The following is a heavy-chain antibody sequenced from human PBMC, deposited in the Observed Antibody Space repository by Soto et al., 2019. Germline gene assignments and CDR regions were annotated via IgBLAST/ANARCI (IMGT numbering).Heavy chain of an antibody. J-gene: IGHJ5*02. V-gene: IGHV1-46*01. CDR3: ARDTSSFGTFDP. Sequence: ASVKVSCKASGYTFTSYYIHWVRQAPGQGFEWMGKINPSGGGTSDAQKFQGRVTVTRDTSTSTVYMELSSLRSEDTAVYFCARDTSSFGTFDPWGQGTLVTVSS. CDR2: INPSGGGT. D-gene: IGHD1-1*01. CDR1: GYTFTSYY.